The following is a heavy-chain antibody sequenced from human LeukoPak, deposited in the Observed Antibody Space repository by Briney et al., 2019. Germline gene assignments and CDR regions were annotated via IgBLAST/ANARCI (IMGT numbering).Heavy chain of an antibody. V-gene: IGHV3-48*04. D-gene: IGHD6-13*01. CDR2: FSDSSSVI. Sequence: GGSLRLSCAASGFTFRIYSMTWVRETPGKGLEGVSYFSDSSSVIYYADSVEGRFNISRDNAKNSLYLQMNSLRADDTAVYYCARGYGTSWFYSWGQGTLVTVSS. CDR1: GFTFRIYS. J-gene: IGHJ5*01. CDR3: ARGYGTSWFYS.